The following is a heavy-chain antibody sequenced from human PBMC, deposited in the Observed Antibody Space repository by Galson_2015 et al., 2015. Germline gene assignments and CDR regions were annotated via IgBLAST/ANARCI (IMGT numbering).Heavy chain of an antibody. J-gene: IGHJ3*02. V-gene: IGHV3-23*01. D-gene: IGHD4-17*01. CDR3: AKDRGDYVAFDI. CDR1: GFTFSSYA. Sequence: SLRLSCAASGFTFSSYAMSWVRQAPGKGLEWVSAISGSGGSTYYADSVKGRFTISRDNSKNTLYLQMNSLRAEDTAVYYCAKDRGDYVAFDIWGQGTMVTVSS. CDR2: ISGSGGST.